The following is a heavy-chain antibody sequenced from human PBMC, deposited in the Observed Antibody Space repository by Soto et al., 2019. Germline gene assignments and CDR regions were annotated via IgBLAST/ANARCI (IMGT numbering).Heavy chain of an antibody. Sequence: ASVKVSCKASGYTFTGYYMHWVRQAPGQGLEWMGWINPNSGGTNYAQKFQGWVTMTRDTSISTAYMQLSRLRAYDTAVYYCARDTGGGYYDILAGYYTPDDAFDIWGQGTMVTVSS. CDR1: GYTFTGYY. D-gene: IGHD3-9*01. V-gene: IGHV1-2*04. CDR2: INPNSGGT. J-gene: IGHJ3*02. CDR3: ARDTGGGYYDILAGYYTPDDAFDI.